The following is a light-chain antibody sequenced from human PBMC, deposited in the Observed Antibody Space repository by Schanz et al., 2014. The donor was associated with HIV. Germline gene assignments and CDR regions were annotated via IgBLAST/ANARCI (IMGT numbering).Light chain of an antibody. CDR3: AGWDDSLNVWV. J-gene: IGLJ3*02. V-gene: IGLV1-44*01. Sequence: QSVLTQPPSASGTPGQRVTISCSGSSSNIKINAVNWYQHLPGTAPKLLIYNSYHRPSGVPDRFSGSGSGTSASLAISGLQSEDEADYYCAGWDDSLNVWVFGGGTKPTVL. CDR1: SSNIKINA. CDR2: NSY.